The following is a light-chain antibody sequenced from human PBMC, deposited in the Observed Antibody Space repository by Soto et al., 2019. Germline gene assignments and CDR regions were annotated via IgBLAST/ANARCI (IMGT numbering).Light chain of an antibody. CDR3: QQFGSSPGFT. V-gene: IGKV3-20*01. J-gene: IGKJ3*01. CDR1: QSINSRY. CDR2: GAS. Sequence: EIVLTQSPGTLSLYPGERATLSCRASQSINSRYLAWYQQKPGQAPRLLIYGASSRATGIPDRFSGSGSGTDFTLTISRLEPEDFAVYYCQQFGSSPGFTFGPGTIVDIK.